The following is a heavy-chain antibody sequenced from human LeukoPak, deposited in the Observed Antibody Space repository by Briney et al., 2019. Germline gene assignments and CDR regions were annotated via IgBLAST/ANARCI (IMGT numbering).Heavy chain of an antibody. D-gene: IGHD3-22*01. Sequence: SETLFLTCAVYGGSFSGYYWSWIRQPPGKGLEWIGEINHSGSTNYNPSLKSRVTISVDTSKNQFSLKLSSVTAADTAVYYCARVSYYDSSGNRGAFDYWGQGTLVTVSS. CDR1: GGSFSGYY. J-gene: IGHJ4*02. CDR3: ARVSYYDSSGNRGAFDY. V-gene: IGHV4-34*01. CDR2: INHSGST.